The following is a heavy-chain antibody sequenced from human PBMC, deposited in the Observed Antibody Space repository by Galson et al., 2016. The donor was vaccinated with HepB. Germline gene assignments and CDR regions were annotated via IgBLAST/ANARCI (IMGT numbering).Heavy chain of an antibody. Sequence: SLRLSCAASGFTFSDHHIDWVRQAPGKGLEWVGRSGNKVHSYSTRYAASVRGRFTISRDESRNSLYLQMNSLKTEDSAVYYCARGLMGAGYKDYWGQGTLVTVSS. V-gene: IGHV3-72*01. J-gene: IGHJ4*02. D-gene: IGHD1-26*01. CDR2: SGNKVHSYST. CDR1: GFTFSDHH. CDR3: ARGLMGAGYKDY.